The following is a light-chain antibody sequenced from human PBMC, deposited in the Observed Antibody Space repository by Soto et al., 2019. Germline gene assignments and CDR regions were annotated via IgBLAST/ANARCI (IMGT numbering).Light chain of an antibody. Sequence: DIQMTQSPSSLSASVGDRVTITCRASQTITNYLNWYQHKPGKAPKLLIYAASSLQSGVPSRFSGSGSGTDFTLTISSLQTEDFATYFCQQSHITPFTFGPGTKVDIK. V-gene: IGKV1-39*01. CDR3: QQSHITPFT. J-gene: IGKJ3*01. CDR2: AAS. CDR1: QTITNY.